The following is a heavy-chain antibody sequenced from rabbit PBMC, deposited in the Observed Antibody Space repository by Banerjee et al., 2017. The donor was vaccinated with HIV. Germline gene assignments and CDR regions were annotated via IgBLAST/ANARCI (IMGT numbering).Heavy chain of an antibody. J-gene: IGHJ4*01. V-gene: IGHV1S43*01. CDR3: VQSSGWGAFGYYFNL. CDR2: IYTTSDNT. Sequence: QQQLEESGGGLVKPGGTLTLTCKASGFSFSSGYDMCWVRQAPGKGLELIACIYTTSDNTWYASWVNGRFTISSHNAQNTLYLQLNSLTAADTATYFCVQSSGWGAFGYYFNLWGQGTLVTVS. CDR1: GFSFSSGYD. D-gene: IGHD4-1*01.